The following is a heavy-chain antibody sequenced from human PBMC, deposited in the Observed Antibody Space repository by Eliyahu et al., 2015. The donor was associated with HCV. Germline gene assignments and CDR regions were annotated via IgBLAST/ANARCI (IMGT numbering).Heavy chain of an antibody. J-gene: IGHJ4*02. CDR1: GGAIRINDYX. Sequence: QLQLQESGPGLVKPSETLSLTCTVSGGAIRINDYXWGWXRQPPGKGLXWIGSIYYSGSTYYNPXLKSRLTISVDTSRNQFSLRLTSVTAADTAVYYCARRVGATRSFDSWGQGTLVTVSS. CDR3: ARRVGATRSFDS. D-gene: IGHD1-26*01. V-gene: IGHV4-39*01. CDR2: IYYSGST.